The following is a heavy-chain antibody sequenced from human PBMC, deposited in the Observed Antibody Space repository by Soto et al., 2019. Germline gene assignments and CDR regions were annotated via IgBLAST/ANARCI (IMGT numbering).Heavy chain of an antibody. Sequence: QLQLQESGPGLVKPSETLSLTCTVSGGSISSSSYYWGWIRQPPGKGLEWIGSIYYSGSTYYNPSLKSRVTISVDTSKNQFSLKLSSVTAADTAVYYCARTLGYCSGGSCYWDWFDPWGQGTLVTVSS. J-gene: IGHJ5*02. D-gene: IGHD2-15*01. CDR2: IYYSGST. V-gene: IGHV4-39*01. CDR3: ARTLGYCSGGSCYWDWFDP. CDR1: GGSISSSSYY.